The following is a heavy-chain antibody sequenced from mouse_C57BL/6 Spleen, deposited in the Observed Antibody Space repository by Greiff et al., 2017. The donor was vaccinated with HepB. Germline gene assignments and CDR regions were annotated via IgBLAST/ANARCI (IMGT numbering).Heavy chain of an antibody. Sequence: QVQLQQPGAELVKPGASVKLSCKASGYTFNSYWMHWVKQRPGRGLEWIGRLDPNSGGTKYNEKFKSKATLTADKPSSTGYIQLSSLTSEDYAVYYGADGRDYFDYWGQGTTLTVSS. CDR3: ADGRDYFDY. CDR2: LDPNSGGT. CDR1: GYTFNSYW. V-gene: IGHV1-72*01. J-gene: IGHJ2*01. D-gene: IGHD2-3*01.